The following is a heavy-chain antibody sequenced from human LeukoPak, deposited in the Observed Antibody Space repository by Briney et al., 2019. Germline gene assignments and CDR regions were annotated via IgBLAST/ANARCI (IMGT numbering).Heavy chain of an antibody. CDR3: VKDNAYYFDSSGYCVH. CDR2: ISGHGGST. CDR1: GFTFITYG. D-gene: IGHD3-22*01. J-gene: IGHJ4*02. Sequence: GGSLRLSCVASGFTFITYGMSWVRQAPGKGLEWVSGISGHGGSTDYADSVKGHFTISRDSSKNTVYLQMNSLRAEDTAIYYCVKDNAYYFDSSGYCVHWGQGTLVTVSS. V-gene: IGHV3-23*01.